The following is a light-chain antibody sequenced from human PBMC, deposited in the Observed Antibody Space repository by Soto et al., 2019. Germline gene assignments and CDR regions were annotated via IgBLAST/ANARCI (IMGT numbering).Light chain of an antibody. CDR2: GAS. Sequence: EIVMTQSPGTLSVSPGERVTLSCRASQHASQTLAWYQQKPGQAPRLLIYGASTRATGTPARFSGSGSGRAFTLTISSLQSEDSAVYYCQQYSNWPLTFGQGTRVEIK. CDR3: QQYSNWPLT. V-gene: IGKV3-15*01. CDR1: QHASQT. J-gene: IGKJ5*01.